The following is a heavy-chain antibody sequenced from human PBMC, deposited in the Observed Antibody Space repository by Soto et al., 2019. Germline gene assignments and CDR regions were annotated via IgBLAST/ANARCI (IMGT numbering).Heavy chain of an antibody. Sequence: GASVKVSCKASGGTFSSYTISWVRQAPGQGLEWMGGIIPIFGTANYAQKFQGRVTITADESTSTAYMELSSLRSEDTAVYYCARPISAGFGELRFDPWGQGTLVTVS. J-gene: IGHJ5*02. CDR3: ARPISAGFGELRFDP. D-gene: IGHD3-10*01. CDR1: GGTFSSYT. CDR2: IIPIFGTA. V-gene: IGHV1-69*13.